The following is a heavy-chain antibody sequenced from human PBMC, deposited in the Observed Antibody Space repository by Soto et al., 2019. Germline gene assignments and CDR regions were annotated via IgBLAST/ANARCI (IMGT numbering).Heavy chain of an antibody. J-gene: IGHJ5*01. CDR3: ARDPSEGRVGNWFES. CDR1: GFTFSRYG. CDR2: ISSSTSYV. V-gene: IGHV3-21*06. Sequence: PGGSLRLSCAASGFTFSRYGMNWLRQAPGKGLEWVASISSSTSYVYYADSVKGRFSTSRDNAKNILYLEMCALRTEDTAVYYCARDPSEGRVGNWFESWGQGTLVTISS. D-gene: IGHD2-2*01.